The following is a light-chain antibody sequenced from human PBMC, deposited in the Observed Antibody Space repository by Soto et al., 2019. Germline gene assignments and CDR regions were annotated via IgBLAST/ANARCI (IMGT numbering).Light chain of an antibody. CDR1: SSDVGGYNY. Sequence: QSALTQPRSVSGSPGQSVTISCTGTSSDVGGYNYVSWYQQHPGKAPKLMIYDVSKRPSGVPDRFSGSKSGNTASLTISGLQAEDEADYYCAAWDDSLSGLFGGGTKLTVL. J-gene: IGLJ3*02. CDR2: DVS. CDR3: AAWDDSLSGL. V-gene: IGLV2-11*01.